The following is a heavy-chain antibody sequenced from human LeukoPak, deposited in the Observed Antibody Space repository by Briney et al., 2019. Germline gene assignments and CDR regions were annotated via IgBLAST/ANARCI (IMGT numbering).Heavy chain of an antibody. Sequence: ASVKVSCKASGYTFTGYYMHWVRQAPGQGLEWMGWINPNSGGTNYAQKFQGSVTMTRDTSISTAYMELSRLGSDDTAVYYCARVLKARWGIYSFDYWGQGTLVTVSS. D-gene: IGHD3-16*01. V-gene: IGHV1-2*02. J-gene: IGHJ4*02. CDR1: GYTFTGYY. CDR2: INPNSGGT. CDR3: ARVLKARWGIYSFDY.